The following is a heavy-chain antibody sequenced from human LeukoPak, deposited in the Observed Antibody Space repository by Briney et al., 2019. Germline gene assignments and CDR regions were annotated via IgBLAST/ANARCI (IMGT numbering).Heavy chain of an antibody. V-gene: IGHV3-30*18. CDR3: AKDLNVLLWFGESGEFDY. CDR1: GFTFSSYG. D-gene: IGHD3-10*01. Sequence: GRSLRLSCAASGFTFSSYGMHWVRQAPGKGLEWVAVISYDGSNKYYADSVKGRFTISRDNSKNTLYLQMNSLRAEDTAVYYCAKDLNVLLWFGESGEFDYWGQGTLVTVSS. J-gene: IGHJ4*02. CDR2: ISYDGSNK.